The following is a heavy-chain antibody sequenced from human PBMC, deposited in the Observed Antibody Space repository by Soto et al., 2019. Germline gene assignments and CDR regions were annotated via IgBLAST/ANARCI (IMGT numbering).Heavy chain of an antibody. J-gene: IGHJ1*01. V-gene: IGHV3-74*01. D-gene: IGHD3-10*01. CDR1: GFTFSAHW. CDR3: VRDVYGAAD. CDR2: ITSDGSAT. Sequence: RILSFAASGFTFSAHWMHWARQAPGQGLLWVSRITSDGSATGYADSVRGRFTISRDNAKNTLYLQMNSLRAEDTAVYYCVRDVYGAADWGQGTLVIVSA.